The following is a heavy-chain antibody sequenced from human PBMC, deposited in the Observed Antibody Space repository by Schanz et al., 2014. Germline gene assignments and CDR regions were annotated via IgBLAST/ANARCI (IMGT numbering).Heavy chain of an antibody. CDR1: GYTFTSYD. Sequence: QVQLVQSGGEVKKPGASATVSCKASGYTFTSYDIIWVRQATGQGLEWMGWMNSKTGNTGYAQRFQGRVTMTRNTSITTAYLELSSLRSGDTAVYYCTKGRTFGRWGQGTLVTVSS. CDR3: TKGRTFGR. D-gene: IGHD3-16*01. CDR2: MNSKTGNT. J-gene: IGHJ4*02. V-gene: IGHV1-8*01.